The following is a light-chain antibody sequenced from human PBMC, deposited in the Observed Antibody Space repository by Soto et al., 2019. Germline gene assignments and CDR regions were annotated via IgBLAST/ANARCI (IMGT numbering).Light chain of an antibody. V-gene: IGKV3-15*01. CDR1: PSVNGN. CDR2: DVS. J-gene: IGKJ1*01. Sequence: VVTQSPATLYLSAGERATLSWRASPSVNGNLAWYQQKPGQTPRLLVYDVSTRANGVPARFSGIGSGTEFTLTISSLQPADFALYYCQQYKGSPPWTFGQGTKVDIK. CDR3: QQYKGSPPWT.